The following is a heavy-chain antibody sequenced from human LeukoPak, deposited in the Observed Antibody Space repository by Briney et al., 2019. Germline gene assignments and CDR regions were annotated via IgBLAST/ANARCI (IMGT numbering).Heavy chain of an antibody. CDR2: ITPIFETA. Sequence: GASVKVSCKASGNTFSGYSISWVRQAPGQGLEWMGGITPIFETANYAQKFQGRVTITADESTSTAYMELSSLRSDDTAVYYCARYYDTSAYEYYFDYWGQGTLVTVSS. CDR1: GNTFSGYS. J-gene: IGHJ4*02. CDR3: ARYYDTSAYEYYFDY. D-gene: IGHD3-22*01. V-gene: IGHV1-69*13.